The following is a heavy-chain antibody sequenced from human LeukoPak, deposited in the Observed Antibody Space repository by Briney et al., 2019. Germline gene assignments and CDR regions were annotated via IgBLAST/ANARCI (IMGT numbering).Heavy chain of an antibody. Sequence: ASVKVSCKTSGYTFTNNAINWVRQAPGQGLEWMGWINTNTGNPSYAQGFFTGRYVFSLDTSASTAYLQINGLKADNTAVYYCGRDPKLGIRGYTYGYIDHWGQGTLLTVAS. V-gene: IGHV7-4-1*02. CDR1: GYTFTNNA. CDR2: INTNTGNP. D-gene: IGHD5-18*01. J-gene: IGHJ4*02. CDR3: GRDPKLGIRGYTYGYIDH.